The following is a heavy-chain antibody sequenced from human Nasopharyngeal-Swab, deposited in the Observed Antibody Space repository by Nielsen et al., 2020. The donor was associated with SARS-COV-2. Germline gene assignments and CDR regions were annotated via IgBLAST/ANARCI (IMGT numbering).Heavy chain of an antibody. CDR2: INPSGGST. CDR1: GYSFTSYY. D-gene: IGHD4-11*01. Sequence: ASVKVSCKACGYSFTSYYMHWVRQAPGQGLEWMGIINPSGGSTSYAQKFQGRVTMTRDTSTSTVYMELSSLRSEDTAVYYCAKGNYEDWFDPWGQGTLVTVSS. CDR3: AKGNYEDWFDP. J-gene: IGHJ5*02. V-gene: IGHV1-46*01.